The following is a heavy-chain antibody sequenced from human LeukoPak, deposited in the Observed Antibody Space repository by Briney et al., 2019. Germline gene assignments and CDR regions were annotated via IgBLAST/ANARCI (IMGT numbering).Heavy chain of an antibody. D-gene: IGHD5-18*01. J-gene: IGHJ4*02. V-gene: IGHV3-43*02. CDR1: GFTFDDYA. Sequence: GGSLRLSCAAPGFTFDDYAMHWVRQAPGKGLEWVSLISGDGGRTYYADSVKGRFTISRDNSKNSLYLQMNSLRTEDTALYYCAKDISLSGYSYGYHFDYWGQGTLVTVSS. CDR2: ISGDGGRT. CDR3: AKDISLSGYSYGYHFDY.